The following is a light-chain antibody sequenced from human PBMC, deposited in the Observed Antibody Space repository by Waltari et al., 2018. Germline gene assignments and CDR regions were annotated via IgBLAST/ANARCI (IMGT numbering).Light chain of an antibody. CDR1: NIGSKN. Sequence: SYVVTQSPSVSVAPGETARITGGGDNIGSKNVHWYQQRPGQAPVLVISYDSDRPSGIPERCSGSNSGNTATLTISWVEAEDEADYYCLVWHSTIDHQGVFGGGTKLTVL. J-gene: IGLJ2*01. V-gene: IGLV3-21*04. CDR3: LVWHSTIDHQGV. CDR2: YDS.